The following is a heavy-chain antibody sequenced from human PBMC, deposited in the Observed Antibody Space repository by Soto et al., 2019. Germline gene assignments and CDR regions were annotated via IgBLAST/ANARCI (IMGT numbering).Heavy chain of an antibody. V-gene: IGHV1-69*08. D-gene: IGHD2-2*02. CDR3: ARDPADCSSTSCYTANYFDY. Sequence: QVQLVQSGAEVKKPGSSVKVSCKASGGTFSSYTISWVRQAPGQGLEWMGRIIPILGIANYAQKFQGRVTITADKSTGTAYMELSSLRSEDTAVYYCARDPADCSSTSCYTANYFDYWGQGTLVTVSS. J-gene: IGHJ4*02. CDR2: IIPILGIA. CDR1: GGTFSSYT.